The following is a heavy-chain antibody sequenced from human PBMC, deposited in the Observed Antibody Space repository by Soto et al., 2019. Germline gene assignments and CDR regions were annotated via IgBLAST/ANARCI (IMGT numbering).Heavy chain of an antibody. J-gene: IGHJ4*02. V-gene: IGHV4-34*01. CDR2: INHSGST. CDR1: GGSISSGGYY. Sequence: PETLSLTCAVSGGSISSGGYYWSWIRQPPGKGLEWIGEINHSGSTNYNPSLKSRVTISVDTSKNQFSLKLSSVTAADTAVYYCARVAAAGRYFDYWGQGTLVTVFS. CDR3: ARVAAAGRYFDY. D-gene: IGHD6-13*01.